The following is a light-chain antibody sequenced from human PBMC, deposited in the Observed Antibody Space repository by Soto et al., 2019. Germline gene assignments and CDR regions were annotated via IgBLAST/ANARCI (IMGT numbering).Light chain of an antibody. CDR3: QQYGRSPWT. CDR2: GAS. J-gene: IGKJ1*01. Sequence: EIVLSQSPGTLSLSPGDSATLSCRASQTASSNYLAWYQQKPGQAPRLLIYGASSRATGIPDRFSGSGSGTDFTLNISRLEPEDFAVYYCQQYGRSPWTFGQGTKVDIK. V-gene: IGKV3-20*01. CDR1: QTASSNY.